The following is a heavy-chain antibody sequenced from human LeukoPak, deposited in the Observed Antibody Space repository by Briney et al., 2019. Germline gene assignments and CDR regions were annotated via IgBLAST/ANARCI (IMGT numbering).Heavy chain of an antibody. V-gene: IGHV6-1*01. D-gene: IGHD6-6*01. CDR1: GDSVSSNSAA. CDR3: ARGSRIAARPNFDY. CDR2: TYYRSKWYN. J-gene: IGHJ4*02. Sequence: SQTLSLTCAISGDSVSSNSAAWNWIRQSPSRGLEWVGRTYYRSKWYNDYAVSVKSRITINPGTSKNQFSLQLTSVTPEDTAVYYCARGSRIAARPNFDYWGQGTLVTVSS.